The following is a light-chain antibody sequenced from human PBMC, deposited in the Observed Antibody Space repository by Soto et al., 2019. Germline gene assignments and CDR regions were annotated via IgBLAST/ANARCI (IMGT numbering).Light chain of an antibody. V-gene: IGKV3D-20*01. Sequence: EIVLTQSPATLFLSPGERATLSCGASQSVSSSSLAWYQQKPGLAPRLLIYDASSRATGIPDRFSGSGSGTDFTLTIGRLEPEDFAVYYCQQYGSSPYTLGQGTKLEIK. J-gene: IGKJ2*01. CDR2: DAS. CDR1: QSVSSSS. CDR3: QQYGSSPYT.